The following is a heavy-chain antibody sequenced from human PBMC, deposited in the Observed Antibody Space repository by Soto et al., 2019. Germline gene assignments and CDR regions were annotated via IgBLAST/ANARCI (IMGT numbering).Heavy chain of an antibody. CDR2: IYYSGGT. V-gene: IGHV4-59*12. CDR3: ARFNDPSHL. CDR1: GGSISSYY. J-gene: IGHJ2*01. D-gene: IGHD1-1*01. Sequence: QVQLQESGPGLVKPSETLSLTCTVSGGSISSYYWSWIRQPPGKGLEWIGYIYYSGGTNYNPSRTSHVSIPLHTSKNQLSLKLSSVPAADTAVYYCARFNDPSHLWGRGTLVLVSP.